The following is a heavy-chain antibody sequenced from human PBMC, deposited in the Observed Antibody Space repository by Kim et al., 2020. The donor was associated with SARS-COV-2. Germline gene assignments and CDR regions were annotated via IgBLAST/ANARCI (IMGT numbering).Heavy chain of an antibody. CDR2: GGTA. J-gene: IGHJ4*02. Sequence: GGTADYAAPVKGRFTISRDDSKNTLYLQMNSLKTEDTAVYYCTGWATRFDCWGQGTLVTVSS. D-gene: IGHD2-2*01. V-gene: IGHV3-15*01. CDR3: TGWATRFDC.